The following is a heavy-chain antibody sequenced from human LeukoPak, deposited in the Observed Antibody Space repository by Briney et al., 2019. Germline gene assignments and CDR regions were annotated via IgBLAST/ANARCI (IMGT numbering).Heavy chain of an antibody. D-gene: IGHD6-6*01. CDR3: ARESSSLYYYHGMDV. Sequence: SQTLSLTCTVSGGSISSGGYYWSWIRQHPGKGLEWIGYIYYSGSTYYNPSLKSRVTISVDTSKNQFSLKLSSVTAADTAVYYCARESSSLYYYHGMDVWGQGTTVTVSS. V-gene: IGHV4-31*03. J-gene: IGHJ6*02. CDR1: GGSISSGGYY. CDR2: IYYSGST.